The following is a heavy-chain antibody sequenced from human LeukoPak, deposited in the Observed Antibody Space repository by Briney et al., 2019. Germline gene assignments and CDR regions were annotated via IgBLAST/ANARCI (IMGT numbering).Heavy chain of an antibody. Sequence: PGGSLRLSCAASGFTFSSYSMNWVRQAPGKGLEWVSYISSSSSTIYYADSVKGRFTISRDNAKNSLYLQMNSLRDEDTAVYYCASGLWFWESRLDYWGQGTLVTVSS. CDR1: GFTFSSYS. CDR2: ISSSSSTI. D-gene: IGHD3-10*01. CDR3: ASGLWFWESRLDY. V-gene: IGHV3-48*02. J-gene: IGHJ4*02.